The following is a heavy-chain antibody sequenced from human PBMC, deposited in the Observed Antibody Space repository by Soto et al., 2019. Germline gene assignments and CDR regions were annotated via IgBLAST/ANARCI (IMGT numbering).Heavy chain of an antibody. V-gene: IGHV1-46*01. CDR3: ARGRNHPNWFDP. D-gene: IGHD1-1*01. CDR1: GYTFSSYY. CDR2: INPSGGST. J-gene: IGHJ5*02. Sequence: ASVKVSCKASGYTFSSYYMHWVRQAPGQGLEWMGIINPSGGSTSYAQKFQGRVTITADESTSTAYMELSSLRSEDTAVYYCARGRNHPNWFDPWGQGTLVTVSS.